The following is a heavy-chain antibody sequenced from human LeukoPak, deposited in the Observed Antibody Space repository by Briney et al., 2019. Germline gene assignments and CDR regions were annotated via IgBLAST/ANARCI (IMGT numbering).Heavy chain of an antibody. CDR2: ISYDGSNK. CDR1: GFTFSSYA. Sequence: GGSLRLSCAASGFTFSSYAMHWVRQAPGKGLEWVAVISYDGSNKYYADSVKGRFTISGDNSKNTLYLQMNSLRAEDTAVYYCARDVVVVPAAPGGYFDYWGQGTLVTVSS. V-gene: IGHV3-30-3*01. CDR3: ARDVVVVPAAPGGYFDY. J-gene: IGHJ4*02. D-gene: IGHD2-2*01.